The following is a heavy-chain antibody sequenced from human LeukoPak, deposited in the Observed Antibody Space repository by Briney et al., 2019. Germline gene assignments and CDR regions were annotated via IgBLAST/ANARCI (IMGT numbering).Heavy chain of an antibody. V-gene: IGHV3-30*18. J-gene: IGHJ6*02. CDR2: ISYDESDK. CDR3: AKGVVAATNAAYYGVDV. CDR1: GFTFSNYG. Sequence: GRSLRLSCAASGFTFSNYGMHWVRQAPGKGLEWVAVISYDESDKYYADSVKGRFTISRDNSKNTLYLQMNSLRPEDTAVYYCAKGVVAATNAAYYGVDVWGQGTTVTVSS. D-gene: IGHD2-15*01.